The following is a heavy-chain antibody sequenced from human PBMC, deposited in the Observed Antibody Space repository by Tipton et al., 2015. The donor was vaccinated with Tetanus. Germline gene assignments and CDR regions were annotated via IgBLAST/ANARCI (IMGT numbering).Heavy chain of an antibody. CDR1: GFVFNIYA. CDR2: TSNDGTVN. V-gene: IGHV3-30*18. Sequence: SLRLSCAASGFVFNIYAMHWVRQAPGKGLEWVAVTSNDGTVNYHGDSVKGRFTISRDNTKNTLYLVMNSLRAKDTALYYCAKGAECSGGGWFTGGFDNWGQGTQVTVSS. D-gene: IGHD2-15*01. J-gene: IGHJ4*02. CDR3: AKGAECSGGGWFTGGFDN.